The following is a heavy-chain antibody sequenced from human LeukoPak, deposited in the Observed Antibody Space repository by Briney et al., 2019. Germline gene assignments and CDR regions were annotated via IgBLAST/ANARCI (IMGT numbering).Heavy chain of an antibody. V-gene: IGHV1-18*01. CDR2: ISAYNGNT. D-gene: IGHD3-3*01. Sequence: GAPVKVSCKASGYIFTSYGISWVRQAPGQGLEWMGWISAYNGNTNYPQKFQGRVTMTTDTSTSTAYMELRSLRSDDTAVYYCARDGAELPDFWSSLKPDYYYYYMDVWGKGTTVTVSS. CDR1: GYIFTSYG. J-gene: IGHJ6*03. CDR3: ARDGAELPDFWSSLKPDYYYYYMDV.